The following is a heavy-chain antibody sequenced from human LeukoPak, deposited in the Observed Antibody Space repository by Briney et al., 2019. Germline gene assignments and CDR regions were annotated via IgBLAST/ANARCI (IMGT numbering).Heavy chain of an antibody. CDR1: GGTFSSYA. V-gene: IGHV1-69*05. Sequence: GASVKVSCKASGGTFSSYAISWVRQAPGQGLEWMGGIIPIFGTANYAQKFQGRVTITTDESTSTPYMELSSLRSEGTAVYYCARGGWYYYGSGSYIKTYYFDYWGQGTLVTVSS. CDR2: IIPIFGTA. D-gene: IGHD3-10*01. CDR3: ARGGWYYYGSGSYIKTYYFDY. J-gene: IGHJ4*02.